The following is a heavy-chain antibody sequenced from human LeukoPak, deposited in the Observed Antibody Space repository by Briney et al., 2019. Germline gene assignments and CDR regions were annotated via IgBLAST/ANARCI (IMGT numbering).Heavy chain of an antibody. V-gene: IGHV3-30*02. CDR1: GFIFGSYG. D-gene: IGHD4-17*01. CDR2: TPYHGVSR. CDR3: AKDRHGDYTSDY. Sequence: PGGSLRLYCAASGFIFGSYGMHWVRKAPGKGLEWVAFTPYHGVSRYYTESVKGRFTISRDNSKSTLYLQMNSLRIEDTAVYYCAKDRHGDYTSDYWGQGTLVIVSS. J-gene: IGHJ4*02.